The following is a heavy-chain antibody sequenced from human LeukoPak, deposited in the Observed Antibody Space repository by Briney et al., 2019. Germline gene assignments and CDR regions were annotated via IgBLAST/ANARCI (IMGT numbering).Heavy chain of an antibody. CDR1: GFTFSSYS. J-gene: IGHJ4*02. V-gene: IGHV3-9*03. Sequence: GGSLRLSCAASGFTFSSYSMNWVRQAPGKGLEWVSYISWNSGSIDYADSVKGRFTISRDNAKNSLYLQMNSLRADDMALYYCAKANAGYSSSLDYWGQGTLVTVSS. D-gene: IGHD6-13*01. CDR3: AKANAGYSSSLDY. CDR2: ISWNSGSI.